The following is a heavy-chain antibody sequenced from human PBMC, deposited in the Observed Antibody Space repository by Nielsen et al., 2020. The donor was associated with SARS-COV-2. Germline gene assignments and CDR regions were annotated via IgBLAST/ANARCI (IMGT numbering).Heavy chain of an antibody. J-gene: IGHJ5*01. V-gene: IGHV4-61*01. CDR2: IYNSGST. CDR3: ARGQSGLAWFDS. Sequence: GSLRLSCTVSGYSISSGYYWSWIRQPPGKGLEWIGYIYNSGSTNYNPSLKSRVAISVDTSKNQFSLKLSSVTAADTAIYYCARGQSGLAWFDSWGQGTLVTVSS. CDR1: GYSISSGYY. D-gene: IGHD3-10*01.